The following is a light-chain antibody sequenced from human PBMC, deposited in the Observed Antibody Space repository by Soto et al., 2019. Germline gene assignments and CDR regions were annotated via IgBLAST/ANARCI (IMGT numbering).Light chain of an antibody. Sequence: QSVLTQPPSVSGAPGQRVTISCTGSSSKIGAGYDVHWYHQLPVTAPKLLIYGTTNRPSGVPDRFSGSRSGTSASLAITGLQAEDEADYYCQSYDSSLSVWVFGGGTKLTVL. J-gene: IGLJ3*02. CDR1: SSKIGAGYD. CDR3: QSYDSSLSVWV. V-gene: IGLV1-40*01. CDR2: GTT.